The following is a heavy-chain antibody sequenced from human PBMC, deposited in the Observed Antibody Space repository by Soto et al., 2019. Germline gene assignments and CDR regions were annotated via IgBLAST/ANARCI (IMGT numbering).Heavy chain of an antibody. CDR2: INPNSGGT. D-gene: IGHD5-12*01. J-gene: IGHJ2*01. CDR1: GYTFTGYY. CDR3: AREGMATIRGSQSYWYFDL. V-gene: IGHV1-2*02. Sequence: QVQLVQSGAEVKKPGASVKVSCKASGYTFTGYYMHWVRQAPGQGLEWMGWINPNSGGTNYAQKFQGRVTMTRDTSISTAYMELSRLRSDDTAVYYCAREGMATIRGSQSYWYFDLWGRGTLVTVSS.